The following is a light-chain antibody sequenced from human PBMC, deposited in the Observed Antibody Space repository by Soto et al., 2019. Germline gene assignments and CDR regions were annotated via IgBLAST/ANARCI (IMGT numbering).Light chain of an antibody. CDR2: TAS. CDR1: QGISSD. J-gene: IGKJ1*01. CDR3: QHRNGDHRT. V-gene: IGKV1-9*01. Sequence: DIQLTQSPSFLSASVGDRVTITCRAGQGISSDLAWYQQKPGKAPNLLIYTASTLQGGVPSRFSGSGSGTDFTLTISSLQPEDFATYYCQHRNGDHRTFCQGTKV.